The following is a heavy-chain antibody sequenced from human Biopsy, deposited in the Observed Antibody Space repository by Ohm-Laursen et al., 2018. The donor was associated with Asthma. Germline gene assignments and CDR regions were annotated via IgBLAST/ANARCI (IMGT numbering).Heavy chain of an antibody. J-gene: IGHJ3*02. Sequence: TQTLTLTCTFSGFSLTTTGVGVAWIRQPPGKALEWLARIYWDDDKRYSSSLKSRLTITKDTSKNRVVLTMTNMDPVDTATYYCAHRLCIGGACYDAFDIWGQGTMVTVSS. CDR2: IYWDDDK. D-gene: IGHD2-8*02. V-gene: IGHV2-5*02. CDR1: GFSLTTTGVG. CDR3: AHRLCIGGACYDAFDI.